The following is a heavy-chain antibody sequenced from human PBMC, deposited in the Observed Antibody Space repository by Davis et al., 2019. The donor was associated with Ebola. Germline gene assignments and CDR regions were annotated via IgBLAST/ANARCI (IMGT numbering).Heavy chain of an antibody. D-gene: IGHD6-19*01. CDR1: GYTFSSYP. CDR2: INDGNGHT. J-gene: IGHJ3*02. CDR3: ATDQAGAVAGTVEGFDM. Sequence: AASVKVSCKASGYTFSSYPIHWVRQAPGQRLEWMGWINDGNGHTKYSQKFLGRVIITRDTSARTAYMELSSLRSEDTAVYYCATDQAGAVAGTVEGFDMWGQGTLVTVSS. V-gene: IGHV1-3*01.